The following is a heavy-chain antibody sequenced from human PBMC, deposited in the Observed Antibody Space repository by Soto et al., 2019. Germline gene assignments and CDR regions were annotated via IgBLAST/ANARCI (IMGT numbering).Heavy chain of an antibody. V-gene: IGHV4-39*01. CDR1: GASISGSYYY. Sequence: SETLSLTCAVSGASISGSYYYWAWLRQSPGKGPEWIGRVFYTGFTSYNPSLESRVSVSVDTSKSQFSLKLSAVTAADTAVYYCATSQKGYNWNYFDHWGQGALVTAPQ. CDR3: ATSQKGYNWNYFDH. D-gene: IGHD1-20*01. CDR2: VFYTGFT. J-gene: IGHJ4*02.